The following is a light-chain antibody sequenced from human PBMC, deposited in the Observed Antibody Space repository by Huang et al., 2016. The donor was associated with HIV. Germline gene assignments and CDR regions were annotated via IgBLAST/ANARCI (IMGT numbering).Light chain of an antibody. Sequence: EIVLTQSPATPSLSPGERATLSCMASQSVSSYLAWYQQKPGQAPRLLIYDASNRATGIPARFSGSGSGTDFTLTISSLEPEDFAVYYCQQRSNWFLTFGGGTKVEIK. CDR1: QSVSSY. J-gene: IGKJ4*01. CDR3: QQRSNWFLT. CDR2: DAS. V-gene: IGKV3-11*01.